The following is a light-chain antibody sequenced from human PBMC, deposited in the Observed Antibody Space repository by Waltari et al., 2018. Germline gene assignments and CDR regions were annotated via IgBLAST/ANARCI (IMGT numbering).Light chain of an antibody. J-gene: IGLJ2*01. Sequence: QAVLTQPPSVSGAPGPRVTIACTGRSSNIGAVYDVHWYQHFSGTAPKRLSYGNNNRPSGVPDRFSGSKSGTSASLAITGLQAEDEADYYCQSYDRSHVVFGGGTKLTVL. CDR2: GNN. CDR1: SSNIGAVYD. V-gene: IGLV1-40*01. CDR3: QSYDRSHVV.